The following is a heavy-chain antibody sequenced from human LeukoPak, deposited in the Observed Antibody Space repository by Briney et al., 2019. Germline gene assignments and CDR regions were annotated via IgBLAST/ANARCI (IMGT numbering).Heavy chain of an antibody. CDR3: ARGPGGYKAIWY. CDR2: INHSGST. V-gene: IGHV4-34*01. CDR1: GGSFSGYY. D-gene: IGHD5-24*01. J-gene: IGHJ4*02. Sequence: PSETLSLTCAVYGGSFSGYYWSWIRQPPGKGLEWIGEINHSGSTKYNPSLKSRVTISVDTSKNRFSLKLSSVTAADTAVYYCARGPGGYKAIWYWGQGTLVTVSS.